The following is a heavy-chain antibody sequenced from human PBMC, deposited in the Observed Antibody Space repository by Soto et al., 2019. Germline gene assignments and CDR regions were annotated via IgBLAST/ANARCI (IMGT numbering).Heavy chain of an antibody. D-gene: IGHD2-15*01. CDR3: AKDGADIVVVVAATNADYFDY. V-gene: IGHV3-23*01. CDR2: ISGSGGST. J-gene: IGHJ4*02. Sequence: GGSLRLSCAASGFTFSSYAMSWVRQAPGKGLEWVSAISGSGGSTYYADSVKGRFTISRDNSKNTLYLQMNSLRAEDTAVYYCAKDGADIVVVVAATNADYFDYWGQGTLVTVSS. CDR1: GFTFSSYA.